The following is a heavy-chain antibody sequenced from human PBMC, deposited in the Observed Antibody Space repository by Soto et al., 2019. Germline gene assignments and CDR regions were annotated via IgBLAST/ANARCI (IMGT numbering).Heavy chain of an antibody. Sequence: QITLKESGPTLVKPTQTLTLTCTFSGFSLSTSGVGVGWIRQPPGKALEWLALIYWDDDKRYSPSLKSRLTXTXXTPKNPVALTMTNMDPVDTATYYRAHQQWLAPIDYWGQGTRVPVSS. CDR2: IYWDDDK. J-gene: IGHJ4*02. V-gene: IGHV2-5*02. CDR1: GFSLSTSGVG. CDR3: AHQQWLAPIDY. D-gene: IGHD6-19*01.